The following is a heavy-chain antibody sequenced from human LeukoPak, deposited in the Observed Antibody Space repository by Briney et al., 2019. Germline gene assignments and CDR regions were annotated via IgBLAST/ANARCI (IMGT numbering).Heavy chain of an antibody. Sequence: SETLSLTCTVSGGSISSSSYYWGWIRQPPGKGLEWIGSIYYSGSTYYNPSLKSRVTISVDTSKNQFSLKLSSVTAADTAVYYCARGVGAHGDYWGQGTLVTASS. CDR2: IYYSGST. J-gene: IGHJ4*02. CDR1: GGSISSSSYY. V-gene: IGHV4-39*07. CDR3: ARGVGAHGDY. D-gene: IGHD1-26*01.